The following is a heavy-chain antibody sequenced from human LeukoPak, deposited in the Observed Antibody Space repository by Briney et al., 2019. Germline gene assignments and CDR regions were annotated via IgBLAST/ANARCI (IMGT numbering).Heavy chain of an antibody. Sequence: SETLSLTCTVSGDSLSSNFWSWIRQPPGKGLEWIGYIYGSGSTNYDASLKSRVTISEDTSKNHFSLILTSVTAADTAVYYCARNVGWYSHDSWGQGTLVTVSS. CDR2: IYGSGST. V-gene: IGHV4-59*08. CDR3: ARNVGWYSHDS. D-gene: IGHD6-19*01. CDR1: GDSLSSNF. J-gene: IGHJ4*02.